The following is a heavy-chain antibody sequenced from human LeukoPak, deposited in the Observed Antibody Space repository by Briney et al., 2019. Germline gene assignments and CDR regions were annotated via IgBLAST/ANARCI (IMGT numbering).Heavy chain of an antibody. CDR2: ISGSGGST. CDR3: AKDWYGDYAGPFDP. V-gene: IGHV3-23*01. CDR1: GFTFSTYA. D-gene: IGHD4-17*01. J-gene: IGHJ5*02. Sequence: HTGGSLRLSCAASGFTFSTYAMSWVRQAPGKGLEWVSAISGSGGSTYYADSVKGRFTISRDNSKNTLYLQMNSLRAEDTAVYYCAKDWYGDYAGPFDPWGQGTLVTVSS.